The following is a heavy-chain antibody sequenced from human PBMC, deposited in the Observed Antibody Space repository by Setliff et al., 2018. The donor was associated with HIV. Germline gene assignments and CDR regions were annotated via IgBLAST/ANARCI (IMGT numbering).Heavy chain of an antibody. Sequence: ASVKVSCKSSGYTFTSYTMHWVRQAPGQRLEWMGRINAGNGNTKYSQKFQGRVTITRDTSATTAYMELSSLRYEDTAVYYCARDHRPNYYDNSGSPGYWGQGTLVTVSS. CDR1: GYTFTSYT. CDR2: INAGNGNT. V-gene: IGHV1-3*01. J-gene: IGHJ4*02. CDR3: ARDHRPNYYDNSGSPGY. D-gene: IGHD3-22*01.